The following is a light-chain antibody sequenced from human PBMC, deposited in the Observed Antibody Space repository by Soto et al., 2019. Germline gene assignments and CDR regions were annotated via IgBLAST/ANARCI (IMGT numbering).Light chain of an antibody. CDR3: QQSYNTPLT. CDR1: QSISSY. CDR2: AAS. V-gene: IGKV1-39*01. Sequence: DIQMTQSPSSLSASVGDRVTITCRASQSISSYLNWYQQKVGKAPNLLIYAASTLQSGVPSRFSGSGSGTDFTLTISSLQPEDFATYYCQQSYNTPLTFGGGTKVDIK. J-gene: IGKJ4*01.